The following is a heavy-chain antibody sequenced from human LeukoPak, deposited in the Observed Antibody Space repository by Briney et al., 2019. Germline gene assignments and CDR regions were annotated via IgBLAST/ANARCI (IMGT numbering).Heavy chain of an antibody. Sequence: GGSLRLSCAASGFTISSYAMSWVRQAPGKGLEWVSAISGSGGSTYYADSVKGRFTISRDNSKNTLYLQMNSLRAEDTAVYYCASSVVVVTAFFDYWGQGTLVTVSS. CDR2: ISGSGGST. CDR1: GFTISSYA. D-gene: IGHD2-21*02. J-gene: IGHJ4*02. CDR3: ASSVVVVTAFFDY. V-gene: IGHV3-23*01.